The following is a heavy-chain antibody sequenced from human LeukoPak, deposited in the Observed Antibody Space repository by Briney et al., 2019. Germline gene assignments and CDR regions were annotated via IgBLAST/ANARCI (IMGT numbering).Heavy chain of an antibody. CDR2: ISGSGGST. CDR1: GFTFSIYA. Sequence: GGSLRLSCAASGFTFSIYAMSWVRQAPGKGLEWVSAISGSGGSTYYADSVKGRFTISRDNSKNTLYLQMNSLRAEDTAVYYCAKAEYYDILTGYYSDYWGQGTLVTVSS. D-gene: IGHD3-9*01. CDR3: AKAEYYDILTGYYSDY. V-gene: IGHV3-23*01. J-gene: IGHJ4*02.